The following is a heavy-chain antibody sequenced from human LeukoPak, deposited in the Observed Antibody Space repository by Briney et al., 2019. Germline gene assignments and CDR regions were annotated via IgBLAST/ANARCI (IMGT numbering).Heavy chain of an antibody. CDR3: ARVVGAGYFDL. Sequence: GGSLRLSCAASGFTFSSYWMSWVRQAPGQGLEWVANINQDGSGKYYVDSVKGRFTISRDNAKNSLYLPMNSLRAEDTAVYHCARVVGAGYFDLWGRGTLVTVSS. CDR2: INQDGSGK. J-gene: IGHJ2*01. CDR1: GFTFSSYW. D-gene: IGHD1-26*01. V-gene: IGHV3-7*01.